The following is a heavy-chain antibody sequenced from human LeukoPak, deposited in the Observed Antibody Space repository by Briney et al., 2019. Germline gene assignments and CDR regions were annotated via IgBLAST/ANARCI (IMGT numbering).Heavy chain of an antibody. CDR1: GGSISSSSYY. CDR2: IYYSGST. V-gene: IGHV4-39*01. CDR3: ARLVPPGWSDP. J-gene: IGHJ5*02. Sequence: SETLSLTCTVSGGSISSSSYYWGWIRQPPGKGLEWIANIYYSGSTYSNPSLKSRVTISMDTSNNQFSLKLTSVTAADTAVYYCARLVPPGWSDPWGQGTLVTVSS.